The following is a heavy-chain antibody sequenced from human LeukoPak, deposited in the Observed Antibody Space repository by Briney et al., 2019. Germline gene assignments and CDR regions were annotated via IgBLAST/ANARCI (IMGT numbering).Heavy chain of an antibody. J-gene: IGHJ6*02. CDR3: ARGRTYYYDTSGYYPSIYYGMDV. CDR1: GGSFSGYY. V-gene: IGHV4-34*01. CDR2: INHGEST. Sequence: PSETLSLTCAVSGGSFSGYYWYWIRQPPGKGLEWIGEINHGESTNYNPSLKSRATLSVDTSKIQFSLKLTSVTAADTAVYYCARGRTYYYDTSGYYPSIYYGMDVWGQGTTVIVSS. D-gene: IGHD3-22*01.